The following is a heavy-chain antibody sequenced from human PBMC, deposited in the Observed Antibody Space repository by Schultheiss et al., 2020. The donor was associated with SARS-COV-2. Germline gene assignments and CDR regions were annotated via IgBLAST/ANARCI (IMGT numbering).Heavy chain of an antibody. CDR3: ARDWGGYYFDC. Sequence: SETLSLTCTVSGGSISSDTYYWSWIRQPAGKGLEWIGRIYTSGSTNYNPSLKSRVTISVDRSKNQFSLKLSSVTAADTAVYYCARDWGGYYFDCWGQGTLVTVSS. D-gene: IGHD3-3*01. V-gene: IGHV4-61*02. J-gene: IGHJ4*02. CDR1: GGSISSDTYY. CDR2: IYTSGST.